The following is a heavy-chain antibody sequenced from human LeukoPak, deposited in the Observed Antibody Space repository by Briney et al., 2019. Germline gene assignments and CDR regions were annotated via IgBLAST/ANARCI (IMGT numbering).Heavy chain of an antibody. V-gene: IGHV3-43*01. J-gene: IGHJ6*02. CDR1: GFTFDDYT. CDR3: AKDIGFPYYNGMDV. CDR2: ISWDGGST. Sequence: GGSLRLSCAASGFTFDDYTMHWVRQAPGKGLEWVSLISWDGGSTYYADSVKGRFTISRDNSKNSLYLQMNSLRTEDTASYYCAKDIGFPYYNGMDVWGQGTTVTVSS.